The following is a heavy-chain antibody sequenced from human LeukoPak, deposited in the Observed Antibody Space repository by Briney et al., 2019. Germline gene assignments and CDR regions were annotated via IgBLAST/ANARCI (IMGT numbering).Heavy chain of an antibody. CDR2: IYYSGST. CDR1: GGSISSSSYY. V-gene: IGHV4-39*01. J-gene: IGHJ2*01. CDR3: ARGAKRYFDL. Sequence: SETLSLTCTVSGGSISSSSYYWGWIRQPPGKGLEWIGSIYYSGSTYYNPSLKSRVTISVDTSKNQFSLKLSSVTAADTAVYYFARGAKRYFDLWGRGTLVTVSS.